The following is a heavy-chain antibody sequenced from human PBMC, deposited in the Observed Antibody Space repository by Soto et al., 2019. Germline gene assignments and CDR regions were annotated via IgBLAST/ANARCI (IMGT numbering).Heavy chain of an antibody. D-gene: IGHD2-21*02. J-gene: IGHJ4*02. Sequence: ASVKVSCKASGYTVTSYAIHWVRQAPGQSLEWMGWINAGNGDTKYSQKLQGRVTIIRDTSASTAYMELSSLRYEDTSVYYCATGGDWSKPFDSWGQGTRVTVSS. V-gene: IGHV1-3*01. CDR3: ATGGDWSKPFDS. CDR2: INAGNGDT. CDR1: GYTVTSYA.